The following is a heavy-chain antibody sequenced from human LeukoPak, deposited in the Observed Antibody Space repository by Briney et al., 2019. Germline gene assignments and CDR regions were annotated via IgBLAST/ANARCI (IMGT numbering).Heavy chain of an antibody. Sequence: GGSLRLSCAASGFTFSSYGMHWVRQAPGKGLEWVAVISYDGSNKYYADSVKGRFTISRDNSKNTLYLQMNSLRAEDTAVYYCAKTPWGDCSGGSCSVFDYWGQGTLVTVSS. V-gene: IGHV3-30*18. J-gene: IGHJ4*02. CDR3: AKTPWGDCSGGSCSVFDY. CDR2: ISYDGSNK. CDR1: GFTFSSYG. D-gene: IGHD2-15*01.